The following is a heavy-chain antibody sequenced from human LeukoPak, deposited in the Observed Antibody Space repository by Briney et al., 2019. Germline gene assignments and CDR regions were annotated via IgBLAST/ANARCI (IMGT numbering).Heavy chain of an antibody. V-gene: IGHV4-39*01. D-gene: IGHD1-26*01. J-gene: IGHJ4*02. CDR2: IYYSGAT. Sequence: SDTLSLTCTVSGGSISSSTYYWGWIRQPPGKGLEWIGSIYYSGATYYNPSLKSRVTISIDTSKNQFSLRLSSVTAADTAVYYCASPGSGSYYHLDYWGQGTLVTVSS. CDR1: GGSISSSTYY. CDR3: ASPGSGSYYHLDY.